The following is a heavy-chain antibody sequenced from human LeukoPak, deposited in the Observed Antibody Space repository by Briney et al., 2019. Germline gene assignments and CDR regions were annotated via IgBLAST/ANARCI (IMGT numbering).Heavy chain of an antibody. CDR2: MYISGNT. CDR1: GGSISSYY. D-gene: IGHD4-23*01. Sequence: SETLSLTCSVSGGSISSYYWSWIRQPAGKGLGWIGRMYISGNTNYNPSLKSRVTMSVETSKNQFSLKLSSVTAADTAVYYCARDDNGGKSEYWGQGTLVTVSS. CDR3: ARDDNGGKSEY. V-gene: IGHV4-4*07. J-gene: IGHJ4*02.